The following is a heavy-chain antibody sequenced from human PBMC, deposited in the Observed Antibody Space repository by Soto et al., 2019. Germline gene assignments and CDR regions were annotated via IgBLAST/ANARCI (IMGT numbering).Heavy chain of an antibody. CDR2: IIPIFGKA. V-gene: IGHV1-69*12. CDR3: VVLLSFGGAFDI. Sequence: QVQLVQSGAEVKKPGSSVKVSCKASGGTFSSYAISWVRQAPGQGLEWMGGIIPIFGKANYAQKFQGRGTLXADXSTSTAYMELSSLRSEDTAVYYCVVLLSFGGAFDIWGQGTMVTVSS. J-gene: IGHJ3*02. CDR1: GGTFSSYA. D-gene: IGHD3-10*01.